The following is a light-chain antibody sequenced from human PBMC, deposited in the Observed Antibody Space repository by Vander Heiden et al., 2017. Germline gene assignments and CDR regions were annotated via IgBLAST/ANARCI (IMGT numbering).Light chain of an antibody. J-gene: IGKJ2*01. Sequence: EIVMTQSPDTLSVSPGERVTLSCRASQSVSSDLAWYQQKPGQAPRLLIYDASTRATGIPASFSGSGSETEFTLTISSLQSEDFAVYYCQQYNDWPPYTFGQGTKLEIK. CDR3: QQYNDWPPYT. V-gene: IGKV3-15*01. CDR1: QSVSSD. CDR2: DAS.